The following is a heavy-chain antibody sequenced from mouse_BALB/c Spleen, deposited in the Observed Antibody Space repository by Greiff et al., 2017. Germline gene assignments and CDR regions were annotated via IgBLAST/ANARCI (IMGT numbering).Heavy chain of an antibody. J-gene: IGHJ2*01. CDR3: ARLDDFDY. CDR2: IDPENGNT. CDR1: GFNIKDYY. V-gene: IGHV14-1*02. Sequence: VQLQQSGAELVRPGALVKLSCKASGFNIKDYYMHWVKQRPEQGLEWIGWIDPENGNTIYDPKFQGKASITADTSSNTAYLQLSSLTSEDTAVYYCARLDDFDYWGQGTTLTVSS.